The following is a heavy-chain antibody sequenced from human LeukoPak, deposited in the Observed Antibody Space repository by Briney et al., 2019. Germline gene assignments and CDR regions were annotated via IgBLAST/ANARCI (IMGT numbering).Heavy chain of an antibody. D-gene: IGHD2-2*01. CDR2: ISTSGGTI. V-gene: IGHV3-48*03. Sequence: GGSLRLSCAASGFTFSSYDMNWVRQAPGKGLEWVSYISTSGGTIYYADSVKGRFTISRDNAKNSLYLQMNSLRAEDTAVYYCARATGYCSSTSCYGREDYYMDVWGKGTTVTVSS. CDR1: GFTFSSYD. J-gene: IGHJ6*03. CDR3: ARATGYCSSTSCYGREDYYMDV.